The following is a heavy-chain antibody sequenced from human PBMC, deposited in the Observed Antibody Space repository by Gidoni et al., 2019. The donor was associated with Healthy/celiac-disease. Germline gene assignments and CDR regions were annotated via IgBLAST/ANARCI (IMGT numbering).Heavy chain of an antibody. D-gene: IGHD5-18*01. Sequence: WVSYISSSGSTIYYADSVKGRFTISRDNAKNSLYLQMNSLRAEDTAVYYCAREDANSYGLNWFDPWGQGTLVTVSS. V-gene: IGHV3-11*01. CDR2: ISSSGSTI. J-gene: IGHJ5*02. CDR3: AREDANSYGLNWFDP.